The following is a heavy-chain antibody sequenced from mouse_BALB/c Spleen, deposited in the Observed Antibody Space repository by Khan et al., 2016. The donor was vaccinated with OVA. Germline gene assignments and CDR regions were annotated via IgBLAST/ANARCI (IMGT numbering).Heavy chain of an antibody. CDR1: GFTFSSYT. CDR3: TRDGNYAHWYFDV. D-gene: IGHD2-1*01. V-gene: IGHV5-6-4*01. Sequence: LVESGGGLVKPGGSLKLSCAASGFTFSSYTMSWVRQTPEKRLEWVATISSGGSYTYYPDTVKGRFTISRDNAKNTLYLQMSSLKSEDTAIFYCTRDGNYAHWYFDVWGAGTSVTVSS. J-gene: IGHJ1*01. CDR2: ISSGGSYT.